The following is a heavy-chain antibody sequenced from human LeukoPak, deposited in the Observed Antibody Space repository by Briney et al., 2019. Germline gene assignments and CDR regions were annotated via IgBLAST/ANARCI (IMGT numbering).Heavy chain of an antibody. V-gene: IGHV4-4*02. D-gene: IGHD6-19*01. CDR2: IYHSGST. CDR3: AKGIAVAGTGDAFDI. J-gene: IGHJ3*02. Sequence: SETLSFTCAVSGGSISSSNWWSWIRQPPGKGLEWIGEIYHSGSTNYNPSLKSRVTISVDKSKNQFSLKLSSVTAADTAVYYCAKGIAVAGTGDAFDIWGQGTMVTVSS. CDR1: GGSISSSNW.